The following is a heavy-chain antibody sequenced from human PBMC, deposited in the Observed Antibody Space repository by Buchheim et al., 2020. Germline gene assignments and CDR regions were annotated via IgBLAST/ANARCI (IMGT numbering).Heavy chain of an antibody. CDR2: IRSGGSST. V-gene: IGHV3-74*01. J-gene: IGHJ4*02. D-gene: IGHD4-17*01. CDR1: GFTFSSYW. CDR3: VRDDYGDYSFDY. Sequence: EVRLVESGGGLVQPGGSLRLSCAASGFTFSSYWMHWVRQAPGKGLMWVSRIRSGGSSTSYADSVKGRFTISRDNGKNTLFLQMNSLRAEDTAVYYCVRDDYGDYSFDYWGQGT.